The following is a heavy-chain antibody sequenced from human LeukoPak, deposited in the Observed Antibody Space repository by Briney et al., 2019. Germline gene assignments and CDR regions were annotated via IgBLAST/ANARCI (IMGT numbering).Heavy chain of an antibody. D-gene: IGHD3-22*01. Sequence: SVKVSCKASGGTFSSYAISWVRQAPGQGLEWMGRIIPILGIANYAQKFQGRVTITADKSTSTAYMELSSLRSEDTAVYYCARASYYYDSSGPPLTDWGQGTLVTVSS. V-gene: IGHV1-69*04. CDR3: ARASYYYDSSGPPLTD. J-gene: IGHJ4*02. CDR2: IIPILGIA. CDR1: GGTFSSYA.